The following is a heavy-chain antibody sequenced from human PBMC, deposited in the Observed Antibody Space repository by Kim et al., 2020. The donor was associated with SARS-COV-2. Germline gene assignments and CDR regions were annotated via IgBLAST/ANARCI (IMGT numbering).Heavy chain of an antibody. CDR2: ISGSGGST. CDR3: AKPLGLTYHIVVVPVRVGFDDYGMDV. CDR1: GFTFSSYA. J-gene: IGHJ6*04. V-gene: IGHV3-23*01. D-gene: IGHD2-2*01. Sequence: GGSLRLSCAASGFTFSSYAMSWVRQAPGKGLEWVSAISGSGGSTYYADSVKGRFTISRDNSKNTLYLQMNSLRAEDTAVYYCAKPLGLTYHIVVVPVRVGFDDYGMDVCGEGTPVTVSS.